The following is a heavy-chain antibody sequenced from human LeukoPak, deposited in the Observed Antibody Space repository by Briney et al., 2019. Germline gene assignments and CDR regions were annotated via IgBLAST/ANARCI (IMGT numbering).Heavy chain of an antibody. J-gene: IGHJ3*02. Sequence: SGPTLVNPTQTLTLTCTFSGFSLTTSTVGVGWIRQPPGKALEWLALIYWDDDKRYSPSLKSRLTITKDTSKNQVVLTMTSLDPVDTATYYCADSMTPGAFDIWGQGTMVTVSS. CDR1: GFSLTTSTVG. CDR3: ADSMTPGAFDI. D-gene: IGHD2/OR15-2a*01. V-gene: IGHV2-5*02. CDR2: IYWDDDK.